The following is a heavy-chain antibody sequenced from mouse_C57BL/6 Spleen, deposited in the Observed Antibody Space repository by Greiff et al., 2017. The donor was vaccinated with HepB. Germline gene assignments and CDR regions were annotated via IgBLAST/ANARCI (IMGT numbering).Heavy chain of an antibody. D-gene: IGHD2-5*01. CDR2: IYPGDGDT. Sequence: VKLVESGPELVKPGASVKISCKASGYAFSSSWMNWVKQRPGKGLEWIGRIYPGDGDTNYNGKFKGKATLTADKSSSTAYMQLSSLTSEDSAVYFCARPYYSNYGYFDVWGTGTTVTVSS. CDR3: ARPYYSNYGYFDV. CDR1: GYAFSSSW. V-gene: IGHV1-82*01. J-gene: IGHJ1*03.